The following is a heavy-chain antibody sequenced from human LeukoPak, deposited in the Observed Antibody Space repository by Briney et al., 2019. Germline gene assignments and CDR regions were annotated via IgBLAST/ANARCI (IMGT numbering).Heavy chain of an antibody. CDR1: GFTFSSYW. CDR3: ARGQGTAVTGVDY. Sequence: GGSLRLSCAASGFTFSSYWMHWVRQAPGKGLVWVSRINSDGSTTSYADSVMGRFTISRDNAKNSLYLQMNSLRAEDTAVYYCARGQGTAVTGVDYWGQGTLVTVSS. V-gene: IGHV3-74*01. CDR2: INSDGSTT. D-gene: IGHD6-19*01. J-gene: IGHJ4*02.